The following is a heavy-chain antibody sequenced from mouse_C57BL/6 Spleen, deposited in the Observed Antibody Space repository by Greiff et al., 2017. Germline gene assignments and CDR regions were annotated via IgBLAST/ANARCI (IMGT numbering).Heavy chain of an antibody. D-gene: IGHD1-1*01. CDR3: ASSYYYGSSYEGFDY. V-gene: IGHV14-2*01. Sequence: EVQLVESGAELVKPGASVKLSCTASGFNIKDYYMHWVKQRTEQGLEWIGRIDPEDGETKYAPKFQGKATITADTSSNTAYLQLSSLTSEDTAVYYCASSYYYGSSYEGFDYWGQGTTRTVSS. CDR2: IDPEDGET. CDR1: GFNIKDYY. J-gene: IGHJ2*01.